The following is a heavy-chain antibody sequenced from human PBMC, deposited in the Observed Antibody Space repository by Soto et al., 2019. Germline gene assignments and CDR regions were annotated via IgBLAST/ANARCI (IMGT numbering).Heavy chain of an antibody. CDR3: VREGVAPTYGGFDP. Sequence: QVQLVQSGAEVKKPGASVKVSCEATGYTFTGNYLHWVRQAPGQGLEWMGWIHPHSGATKYAQKFQGWVTMTRDTSISTAYVDLSSLKSNDTAVYYWVREGVAPTYGGFDPWGQGTLVTVSS. CDR2: IHPHSGAT. V-gene: IGHV1-2*04. D-gene: IGHD2-8*01. CDR1: GYTFTGNY. J-gene: IGHJ5*02.